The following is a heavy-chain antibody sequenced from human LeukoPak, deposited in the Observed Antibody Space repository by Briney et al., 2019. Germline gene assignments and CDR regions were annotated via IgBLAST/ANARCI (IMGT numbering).Heavy chain of an antibody. CDR1: GFTFRSYS. CDR3: AKDMAAYYYASGNIDY. V-gene: IGHV3-21*04. D-gene: IGHD3-10*01. Sequence: NSGGSLRLSCAASGFTFRSYSMNWVRQAPGKGLEWVSSISTSRSYIYYADSVKGRFTISRDNSKNSLYLQMNSLRTEDTALYYCAKDMAAYYYASGNIDYWGQGTLVTVSS. CDR2: ISTSRSYI. J-gene: IGHJ4*02.